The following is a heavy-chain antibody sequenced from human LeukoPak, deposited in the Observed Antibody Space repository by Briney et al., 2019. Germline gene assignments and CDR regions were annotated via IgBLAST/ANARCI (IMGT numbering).Heavy chain of an antibody. J-gene: IGHJ4*02. CDR3: ARGTLKAAATDFDY. V-gene: IGHV3-20*04. Sequence: GGSLRLSCAASGFTFDDYGMSWVRQAPGKGLEWVSGINWNGGSTGYADSVKGRFSISRDNAKNSLYLQMNSLRAEDTALHYCARGTLKAAATDFDYWGQGTLVTVSS. CDR1: GFTFDDYG. CDR2: INWNGGST. D-gene: IGHD6-13*01.